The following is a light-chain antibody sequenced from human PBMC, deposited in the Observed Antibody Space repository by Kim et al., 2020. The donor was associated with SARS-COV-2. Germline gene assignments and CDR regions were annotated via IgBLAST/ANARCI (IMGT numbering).Light chain of an antibody. CDR1: QRVRPY. CDR2: DAS. J-gene: IGKJ4*01. V-gene: IGKV3-11*01. CDR3: QQRSNWPT. Sequence: SLSPGEGAPLPCRASQRVRPYLAWYRQNPGQAPRLLIYDASNGATGIPARFSGSGSGTYFTLTISSLEPEDFAVYYCQQRSNWPTFGGGTKVDIK.